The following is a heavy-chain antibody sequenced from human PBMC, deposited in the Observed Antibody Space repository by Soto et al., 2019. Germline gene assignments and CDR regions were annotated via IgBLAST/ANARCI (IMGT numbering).Heavy chain of an antibody. CDR1: GGSFSGYY. CDR3: ARGSLRYFDWLPYYYYGMDV. Sequence: SETLSLTCAVYGGSFSGYYWSWIRQPPGKGLEWIGEINHSGSTNYNPSLKSRVTISVDTSKNQFSLKLSSVTAADTAVYYCARGSLRYFDWLPYYYYGMDVWGQGTTVTVSS. J-gene: IGHJ6*02. D-gene: IGHD3-9*01. CDR2: INHSGST. V-gene: IGHV4-34*01.